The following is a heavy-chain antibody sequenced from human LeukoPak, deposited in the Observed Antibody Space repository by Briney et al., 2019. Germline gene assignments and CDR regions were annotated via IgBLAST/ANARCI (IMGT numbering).Heavy chain of an antibody. Sequence: ASVKVSCKASGGTFSSYAISWVRQAPGQGLGWMGGIIPIFGTANYAQKFQGRVTITADESTSTAYMELSSLRSEDTAVYYCARESYGDYVGYGWFDPWGQGTLVTVSS. CDR3: ARESYGDYVGYGWFDP. CDR1: GGTFSSYA. V-gene: IGHV1-69*13. D-gene: IGHD4-17*01. J-gene: IGHJ5*02. CDR2: IIPIFGTA.